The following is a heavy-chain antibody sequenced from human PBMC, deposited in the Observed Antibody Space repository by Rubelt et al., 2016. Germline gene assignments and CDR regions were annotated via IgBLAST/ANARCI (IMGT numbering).Heavy chain of an antibody. V-gene: IGHV4-38-2*02. CDR2: FFHDGST. CDR1: GYSINNGYY. Sequence: QVQLQESGPGLVKPSETLSLTSTVSGYSINNGYYWGWIRQPPGKGLEWIASFFHDGSTKYNPSLKSRVTISKDGSKNQFSLNLSSVTAADTAVYYWARPTGASSASGSFLVWGQGTLVTVSS. J-gene: IGHJ4*02. D-gene: IGHD3-10*01. CDR3: ARPTGASSASGSFLV.